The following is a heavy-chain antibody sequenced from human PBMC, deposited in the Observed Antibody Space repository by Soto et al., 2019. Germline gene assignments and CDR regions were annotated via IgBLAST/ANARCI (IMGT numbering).Heavy chain of an antibody. D-gene: IGHD3-10*01. Sequence: GGSLRLSCAASGFTVSSNYMSWVRQAPGKGLEWVSVIYSGGSTYYADSVKGRFAISRHNSKNTLYLQMNSLRAEDTAVYYCVRGLIWFGQTDYMDVWGKGTTVTVSS. CDR3: VRGLIWFGQTDYMDV. J-gene: IGHJ6*03. CDR2: IYSGGST. CDR1: GFTVSSNY. V-gene: IGHV3-53*04.